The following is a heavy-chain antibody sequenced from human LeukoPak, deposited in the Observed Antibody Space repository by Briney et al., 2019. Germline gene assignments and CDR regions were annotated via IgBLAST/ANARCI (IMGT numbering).Heavy chain of an antibody. D-gene: IGHD1-26*01. J-gene: IGHJ4*02. CDR3: ARDPGIVAAARFDY. CDR1: GYTFINYY. Sequence: ASVKVSCKASGYTFINYYMHWVRQAPGQGLEWMGIINPSGGRRSYAPQFQGRFTMTRDTSTGTVYMELSSLRSEDTAVYYCARDPGIVAAARFDYWGQGTLVTVSS. CDR2: INPSGGRR. V-gene: IGHV1-46*01.